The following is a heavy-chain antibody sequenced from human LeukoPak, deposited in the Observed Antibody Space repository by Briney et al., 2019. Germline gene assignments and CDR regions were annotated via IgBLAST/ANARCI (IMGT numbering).Heavy chain of an antibody. V-gene: IGHV3-7*01. CDR2: IKQDGSEE. CDR1: GFCFSNYW. D-gene: IGHD5-18*01. Sequence: GGSLRLSCAASGFCFSNYWMSWVRQAPGKGLEWVANIKQDGSEEYYVDSVKGRFTISRDNAKSSLYLQMNSLRADDTAVYYCARDAGGYGFYGDYWGQGTLVTVPS. CDR3: ARDAGGYGFYGDY. J-gene: IGHJ4*02.